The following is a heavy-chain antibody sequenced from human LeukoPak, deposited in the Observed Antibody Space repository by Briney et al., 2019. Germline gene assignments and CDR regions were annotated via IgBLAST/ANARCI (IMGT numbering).Heavy chain of an antibody. V-gene: IGHV3-30*03. CDR3: ARFSAPGIAVADDAFDI. D-gene: IGHD6-19*01. Sequence: GGSLRLSCVVSGFTLSNYGMHWVRQAPGKGLEWVTVISSDGTNKYYADSVEGRFTITRDIFENTVYLQMNSLRADDTAVYYCARFSAPGIAVADDAFDIWGQGTMVTVSS. CDR1: GFTLSNYG. J-gene: IGHJ3*02. CDR2: ISSDGTNK.